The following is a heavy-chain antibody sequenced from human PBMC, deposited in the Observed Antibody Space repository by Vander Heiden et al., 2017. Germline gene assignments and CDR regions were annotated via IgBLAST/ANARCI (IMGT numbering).Heavy chain of an antibody. J-gene: IGHJ4*02. CDR3: ARGVWGGNPHFDY. CDR2: IIPIFGTA. Sequence: VQLVQSWAAVKKPGSSVKVPCKASGGPFSSYATSWVRQAPGQGLEWMGGIIPIFGTANYAQKFQGRVTITADESTSTAYMELSSLRSEDTAVYYCARGVWGGNPHFDYWGQGTLVTVSS. CDR1: GGPFSSYA. V-gene: IGHV1-69*01. D-gene: IGHD3-10*01.